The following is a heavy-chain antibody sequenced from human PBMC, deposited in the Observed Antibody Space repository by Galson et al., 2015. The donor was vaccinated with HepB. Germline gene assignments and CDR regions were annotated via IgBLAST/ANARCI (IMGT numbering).Heavy chain of an antibody. Sequence: SLRLSCAASGFTFSSHWMRWVRQAPGKGLEWVANIKQDGREKYYADSVKGRFTISRDNAKNTLYLQMNSLRAEDTAVYYCARDSWVTSVFCDYWGQGTLVAVSS. CDR2: IKQDGREK. J-gene: IGHJ4*02. CDR1: GFTFSSHW. D-gene: IGHD4-17*01. V-gene: IGHV3-7*03. CDR3: ARDSWVTSVFCDY.